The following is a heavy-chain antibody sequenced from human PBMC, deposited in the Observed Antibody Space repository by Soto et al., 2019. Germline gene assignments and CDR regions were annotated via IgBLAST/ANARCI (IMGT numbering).Heavy chain of an antibody. CDR2: IYYSGST. Sequence: SETLSLTCSVSGGSISSSSYFWGWIRQPPGKGLEWIGSIYYSGSTYYNPSLKSRVTVSVDTSKNQFSLKLSSVTAADTAVYYCSRDDSDWFFNWGRGTLVTVSS. V-gene: IGHV4-39*01. CDR3: SRDDSDWFFN. CDR1: GGSISSSSYF. D-gene: IGHD3-9*01. J-gene: IGHJ4*02.